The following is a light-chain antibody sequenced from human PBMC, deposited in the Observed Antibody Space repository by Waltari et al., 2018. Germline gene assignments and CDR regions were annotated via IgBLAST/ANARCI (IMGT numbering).Light chain of an antibody. J-gene: IGKJ1*01. CDR2: AAS. CDR3: QQGNSFPPT. CDR1: QGINNY. Sequence: DIQMTQSPSSVSASVGERVIITCRASQGINNYLAWYQQKPGEAPNLLIYAASVLQTGVPSRFSGTGSGTDFTLTINNLQPEDFATYFCQQGNSFPPTFGQGPRWTSN. V-gene: IGKV1-12*01.